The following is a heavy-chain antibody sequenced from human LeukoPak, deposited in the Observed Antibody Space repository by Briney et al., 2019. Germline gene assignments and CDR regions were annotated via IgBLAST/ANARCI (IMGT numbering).Heavy chain of an antibody. Sequence: ASVKVSCKASGYTFISYDFNWVRQAPGQGLEWMGWISAYNGNTNYAQKFQGRVTMTTDTSTSTAYMELRSLRSDDTAVYYCARGSTARYYYDSGGYYRGAVDYWGQGTLVTISS. CDR3: ARGSTARYYYDSGGYYRGAVDY. D-gene: IGHD3-22*01. CDR2: ISAYNGNT. CDR1: GYTFISYD. V-gene: IGHV1-18*01. J-gene: IGHJ4*02.